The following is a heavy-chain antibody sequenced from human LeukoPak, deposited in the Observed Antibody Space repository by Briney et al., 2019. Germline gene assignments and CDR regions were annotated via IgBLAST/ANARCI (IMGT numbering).Heavy chain of an antibody. J-gene: IGHJ4*02. CDR2: IYYSGGT. CDR1: GGSISSYY. D-gene: IGHD6-13*01. CDR3: ARQEQSSSNWYGTVGYFLDY. V-gene: IGHV4-59*08. Sequence: SETLSLTCTVSGGSISSYYWNWIRQPPGKGLEWIGYIYYSGGTNYNPSLQSRVTISVDTSKNQFSLKLNSVTAADTAVYYCARQEQSSSNWYGTVGYFLDYWGQGTLVTVSS.